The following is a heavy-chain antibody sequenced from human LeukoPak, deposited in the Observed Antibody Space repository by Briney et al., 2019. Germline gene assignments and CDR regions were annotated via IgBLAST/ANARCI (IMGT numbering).Heavy chain of an antibody. CDR3: ARDPGSGWFHDAFDI. CDR1: GGSISSYY. Sequence: SETLSLTCTVSGGSISSYYWSWIRQPPGKGLEWIGYIYYSGSTSYNPSLKSRVTISVDTSKNQFSLKLSSVTAADTAVYYCARDPGSGWFHDAFDIWGQGTMVTVSS. CDR2: IYYSGST. V-gene: IGHV4-59*01. J-gene: IGHJ3*02. D-gene: IGHD6-19*01.